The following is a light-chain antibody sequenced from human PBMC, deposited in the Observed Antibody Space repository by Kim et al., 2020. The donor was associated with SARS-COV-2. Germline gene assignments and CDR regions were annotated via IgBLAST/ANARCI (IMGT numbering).Light chain of an antibody. Sequence: QTATLTGTRNSNNVGDQGAAWLQQHQGHPPKLLSYRNNSRPSGISERLSASRSGNTASLTITGLQTEDGADYYCSAWDTSLSAWVFGGGTKLTVL. J-gene: IGLJ3*02. CDR3: SAWDTSLSAWV. CDR2: RNN. V-gene: IGLV10-54*01. CDR1: SNNVGDQG.